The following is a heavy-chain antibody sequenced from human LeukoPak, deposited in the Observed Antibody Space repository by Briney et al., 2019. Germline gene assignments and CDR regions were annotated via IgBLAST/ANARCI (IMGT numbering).Heavy chain of an antibody. CDR2: ISGSGGST. D-gene: IGHD5-18*01. Sequence: PGGSLRLSCAASGFTFSSYGMSWVRQAPGKGLEWVSAISGSGGSTYYADSVKGRFTISRDNSKNTLYLQMNSLRAEDTAVYCCAKAYRGYSYGYDYWGQGTLVTVSS. J-gene: IGHJ4*02. CDR3: AKAYRGYSYGYDY. CDR1: GFTFSSYG. V-gene: IGHV3-23*01.